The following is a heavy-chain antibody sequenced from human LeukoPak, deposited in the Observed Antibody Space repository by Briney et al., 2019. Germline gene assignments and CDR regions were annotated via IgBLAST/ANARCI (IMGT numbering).Heavy chain of an antibody. J-gene: IGHJ6*04. CDR2: INHSGST. CDR3: ASETYYYGSGSRYNGV. CDR1: GVSISSSNSY. V-gene: IGHV4-39*07. D-gene: IGHD3-10*01. Sequence: SETLSLTCTVSGVSISSSNSYWGWIRQPPGKGLEWIGEINHSGSTNYNPSLKSRVTISVDTSKNQFSLKVSSVTAADTAVYYCASETYYYGSGSRYNGVWGKGTTVTVSS.